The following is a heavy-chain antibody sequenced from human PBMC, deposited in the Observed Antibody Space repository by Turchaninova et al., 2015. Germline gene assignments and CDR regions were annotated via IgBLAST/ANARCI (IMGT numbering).Heavy chain of an antibody. Sequence: VQLVQSGAEVKKPGASVKVSCNASGYNFIAYEIHGVREAPGQGLEWRGRSNPSGGGTDYGQKFQGRVTMTRDTSISTAYMELSRLRSDDTAVYYCTPGLVAAGSFDYWGQGTLVTVSS. V-gene: IGHV1-2*06. CDR2: SNPSGGGT. J-gene: IGHJ4*01. D-gene: IGHD6-13*01. CDR1: GYNFIAYE. CDR3: TPGLVAAGSFDY.